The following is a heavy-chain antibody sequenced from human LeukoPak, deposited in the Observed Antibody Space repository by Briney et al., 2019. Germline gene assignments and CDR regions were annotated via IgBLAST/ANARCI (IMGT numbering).Heavy chain of an antibody. CDR3: AKAPHFIAVAGTNYYFDY. CDR1: GFTFSSYA. Sequence: GGSLRLSCAASGFTFSSYAMSWVRQAPGKGLEWVSAISGSGGSTYYADSVKGRFTISRDNSKNALYLQMNSLRAEDTAVYYCAKAPHFIAVAGTNYYFDYWGQGTLVTVSS. CDR2: ISGSGGST. J-gene: IGHJ4*02. V-gene: IGHV3-23*01. D-gene: IGHD6-19*01.